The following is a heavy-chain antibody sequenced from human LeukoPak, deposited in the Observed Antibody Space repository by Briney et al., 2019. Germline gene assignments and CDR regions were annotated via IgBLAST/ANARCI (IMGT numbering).Heavy chain of an antibody. Sequence: GGSLRLSCAASGFTFSSYGMHWVRQAPGKGLEWVAFTRYDGSNKYYADSVKGRFTISRDNSKDTLYLQMNSLRAEDTAVYYCAKDMTPFFYGSGRDYFDYWGQGTLVTVSS. V-gene: IGHV3-30*02. CDR1: GFTFSSYG. CDR3: AKDMTPFFYGSGRDYFDY. J-gene: IGHJ4*02. CDR2: TRYDGSNK. D-gene: IGHD3-10*01.